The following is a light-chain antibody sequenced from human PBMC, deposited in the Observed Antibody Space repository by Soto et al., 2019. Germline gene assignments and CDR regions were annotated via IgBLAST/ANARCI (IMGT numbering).Light chain of an antibody. J-gene: IGKJ4*01. Sequence: DIQMTQSASTLSASVGDRVTITCRAGQSISSWLAWYQQKPGKAPNLLIYKASTLESGVPSRFSGSGSGTEFTLTISSVQPDDFATYYCQQYKSYPLTFGGGTKVDIK. CDR3: QQYKSYPLT. V-gene: IGKV1-5*03. CDR1: QSISSW. CDR2: KAS.